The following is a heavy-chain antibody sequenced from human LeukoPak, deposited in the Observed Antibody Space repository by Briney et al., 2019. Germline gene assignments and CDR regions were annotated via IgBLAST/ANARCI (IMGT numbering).Heavy chain of an antibody. CDR2: IGGSGGGT. CDR3: ARPSGYDLCGWVH. V-gene: IGHV3-23*01. CDR1: GFTFSTYA. J-gene: IGHJ4*02. Sequence: GGSLRLSCAASGFTFSTYAMSWVRQAPGKGLEWVSTIGGSGGGTCFADSVKGRFNISRDNSKNTVYLRMNSLRAEGTALYFWARPSGYDLCGWVHWGQGTLVTVSS. D-gene: IGHD5-12*01.